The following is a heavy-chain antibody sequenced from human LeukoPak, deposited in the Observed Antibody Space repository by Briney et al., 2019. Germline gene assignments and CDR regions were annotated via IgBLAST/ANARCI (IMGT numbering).Heavy chain of an antibody. CDR2: IIPIFGIA. CDR3: ARAAYCGGDCHTNFDY. J-gene: IGHJ4*02. Sequence: AASVKVSCKASGGTFSSYAISWVRQAPGQGLEWMGRIIPIFGIANYAQKFQGRVTITADKSTSTAYMELSSLRSEDTAVYYCARAAYCGGDCHTNFDYWGQGTLVTVS. D-gene: IGHD2-21*02. V-gene: IGHV1-69*04. CDR1: GGTFSSYA.